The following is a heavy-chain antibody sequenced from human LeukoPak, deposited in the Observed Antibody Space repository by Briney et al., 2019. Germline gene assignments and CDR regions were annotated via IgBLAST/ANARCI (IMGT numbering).Heavy chain of an antibody. CDR1: GGSFSGYY. D-gene: IGHD1-1*01. CDR3: ARGLVSWNDIFFDY. CDR2: INHSGRT. Sequence: PSETLSLTCAVYGGSFSGYYWSWIRQPPGKGLEWIGEINHSGRTNYNPSPKSRVPISVDTTQNHFPLKLSSVNAADTAVYYCARGLVSWNDIFFDYWGQGTLVTVSS. J-gene: IGHJ4*02. V-gene: IGHV4-34*01.